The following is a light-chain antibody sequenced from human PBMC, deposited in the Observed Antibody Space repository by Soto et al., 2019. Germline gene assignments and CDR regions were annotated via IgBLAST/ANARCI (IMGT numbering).Light chain of an antibody. V-gene: IGLV1-40*01. CDR3: QSYDSSLSVI. CDR1: SSNIGADYD. Sequence: QSVLTQPPSVSGAPGQRVTISCTGSSSNIGADYDVHWYQQLPGTSPKLLISDNNNRPSGVPDRFSGSKSGTSASLAITGLQAEDEADYYCQSYDSSLSVIFGGGTKVTVL. CDR2: DNN. J-gene: IGLJ2*01.